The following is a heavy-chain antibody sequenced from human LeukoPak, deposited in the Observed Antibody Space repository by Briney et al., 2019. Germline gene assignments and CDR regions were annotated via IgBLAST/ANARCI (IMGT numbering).Heavy chain of an antibody. Sequence: ASVKVSCKASGYTFTGYYMHWVRQAPGQGLEWMGWINPNSGGTNYAQKFQGRVTMTRDTSISTAYMELSRLRSDDTAVYYCARDRDCSSTSCYRTHRSGAISVAFDIWGQGTMVTVSS. J-gene: IGHJ3*02. V-gene: IGHV1-2*02. CDR1: GYTFTGYY. CDR3: ARDRDCSSTSCYRTHRSGAISVAFDI. CDR2: INPNSGGT. D-gene: IGHD2-2*02.